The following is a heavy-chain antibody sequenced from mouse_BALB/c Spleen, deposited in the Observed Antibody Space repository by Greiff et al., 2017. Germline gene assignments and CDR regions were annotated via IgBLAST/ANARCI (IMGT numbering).Heavy chain of an antibody. CDR3: AREGEAWYFDV. V-gene: IGHV5-9-4*01. J-gene: IGHJ1*01. CDR1: GFTFSSYA. Sequence: EVKLVESGGGLVKPGGSLKLSCAASGFTFSSYAMSWVRQSPEKRLEWVAEISSGGSYTYYPDTVTGRFTISRDNAKNTLYLEMSSLRSEDTAMYYCAREGEAWYFDVWGAGTTVTVSS. D-gene: IGHD3-2*02. CDR2: ISSGGSYT.